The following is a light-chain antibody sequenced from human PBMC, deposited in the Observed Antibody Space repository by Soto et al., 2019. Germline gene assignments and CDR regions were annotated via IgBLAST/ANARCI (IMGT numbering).Light chain of an antibody. J-gene: IGKJ5*01. V-gene: IGKV1-33*01. Sequence: DVQMTQSPSSLSASVGDRGTITCRASQDINNYLNWYQQRPGKAPRLLMYDASNLEVGVPSRFSGSGSGTDFTFTITSLQAEDIATYYCQQYDESGMITFGQGTRLDIK. CDR1: QDINNY. CDR3: QQYDESGMIT. CDR2: DAS.